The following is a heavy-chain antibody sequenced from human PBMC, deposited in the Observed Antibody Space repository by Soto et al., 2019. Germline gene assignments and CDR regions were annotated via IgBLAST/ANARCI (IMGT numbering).Heavy chain of an antibody. Sequence: ASVKVSCKASGYTFTSYAMHWVRQAPGQRLEWMGWINAGNGNTKYSQKLQGRVTITRDTSASTAYMELSSLRSEDTAVYYCARGVAGPLHWFDPWGQGALVTVSS. D-gene: IGHD6-19*01. CDR3: ARGVAGPLHWFDP. CDR2: INAGNGNT. CDR1: GYTFTSYA. V-gene: IGHV1-3*01. J-gene: IGHJ5*02.